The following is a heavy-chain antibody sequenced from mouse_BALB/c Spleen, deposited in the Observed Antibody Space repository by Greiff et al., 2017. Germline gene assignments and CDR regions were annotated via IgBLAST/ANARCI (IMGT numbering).Heavy chain of an antibody. CDR3: ARGGLRLRAYAMDY. V-gene: IGHV5-17*02. CDR1: GFTFSSFG. Sequence: EVQLVESGGGLVQPGGSRKLSCAASGFTFSSFGMHWVRQAPEKGLEWVAYISSGSSTIYYADTVKGRFTISRDNPKNTLFLQMTSLRSEDTAMYYCARGGLRLRAYAMDYWGQGTSVTVSS. D-gene: IGHD1-2*01. J-gene: IGHJ4*01. CDR2: ISSGSSTI.